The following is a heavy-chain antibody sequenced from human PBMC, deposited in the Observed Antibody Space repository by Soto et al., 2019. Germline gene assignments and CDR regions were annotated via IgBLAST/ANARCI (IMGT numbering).Heavy chain of an antibody. D-gene: IGHD3-10*01. V-gene: IGHV3-30*03. CDR1: GFAFSYYG. CDR3: ASGEGRNGHDTRFDY. Sequence: QMQLVESGGGVVQPGRSLRVSCATSGFAFSYYGIHWVRQAPGKGLEWVADISHDGKDKWYADSVKGRFTISRDNSENTLYLQMNGLRSEDTAVYCCASGEGRNGHDTRFDYWGQGTLVTVSS. CDR2: ISHDGKDK. J-gene: IGHJ4*02.